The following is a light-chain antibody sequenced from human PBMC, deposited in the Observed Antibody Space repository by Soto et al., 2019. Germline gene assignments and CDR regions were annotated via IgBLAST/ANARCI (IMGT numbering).Light chain of an antibody. J-gene: IGKJ4*01. CDR2: GAS. V-gene: IGKV3-15*01. CDR3: QQYNNWPL. Sequence: EIVMTQSPATLSVSPGERATLSCMASHSVSSNLAWYQQKPGQAPRLLIYGASTRATGIPARFSGSGSGTEFTLTINSLQSEDFAVYYCQQYNNWPLFGGGTKVEIK. CDR1: HSVSSN.